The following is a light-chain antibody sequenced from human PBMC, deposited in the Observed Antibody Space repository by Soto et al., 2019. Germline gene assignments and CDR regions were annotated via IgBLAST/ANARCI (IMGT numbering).Light chain of an antibody. V-gene: IGKV3-20*01. J-gene: IGKJ2*01. CDR3: QQSSTSPYT. CDR2: STS. Sequence: EIELTQSPGTLSLSPGERATLSCRASQSVSSSYLAWYQQKPGQAPRVLIYSTSIRATGIPDRFSGSGSGTDFTLTISRLEPEDFAVYFCQQSSTSPYTFGQGTKLEIK. CDR1: QSVSSSY.